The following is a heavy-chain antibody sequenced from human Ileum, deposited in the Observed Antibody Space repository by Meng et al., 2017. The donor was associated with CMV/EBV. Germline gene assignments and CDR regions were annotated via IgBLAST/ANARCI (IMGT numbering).Heavy chain of an antibody. CDR3: AREDSSGYYGIDY. J-gene: IGHJ4*02. D-gene: IGHD3-22*01. CDR1: GYTFTGYY. CDR2: INPNSGGT. V-gene: IGHV1-2*02. Sequence: QAQLVQSGAEVKNPGASVKVSCKASGYTFTGYYMHWVRQAPGQGLEWMGWINPNSGGTNYAQKFQGRVTMTRDTSISTAYMELSRLRSDDTAVYYCAREDSSGYYGIDYWGQGTLVTVSS.